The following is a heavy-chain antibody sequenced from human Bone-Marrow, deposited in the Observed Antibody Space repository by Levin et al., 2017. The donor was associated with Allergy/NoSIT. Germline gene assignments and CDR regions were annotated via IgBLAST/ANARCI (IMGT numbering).Heavy chain of an antibody. J-gene: IGHJ4*02. Sequence: GESLKISCAASGFTFSNYAMNWVRLAPGKGLEWVSAISGSGTSSYYADSVKGRFTISRDNSKNTVFLEMNSLRAEDTALYYCAKEIRADVTNTNGFFDHWGQGILVTVSS. CDR2: ISGSGTSS. V-gene: IGHV3-23*01. D-gene: IGHD2-8*01. CDR3: AKEIRADVTNTNGFFDH. CDR1: GFTFSNYA.